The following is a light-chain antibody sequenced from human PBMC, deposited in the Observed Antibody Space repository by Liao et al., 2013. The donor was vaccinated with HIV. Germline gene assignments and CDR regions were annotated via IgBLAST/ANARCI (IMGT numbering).Light chain of an antibody. Sequence: SYELTQPPSVSVSPGEPASITCSGDQLGDRYVSWYQQRPGQSPVLIMFQNVKRPSGIPERFSGSNSGHTATLTISRVEAGDEADYYCQVWNNNIRGVVFGGGTKLTVL. CDR2: QNV. CDR1: QLGDRY. J-gene: IGLJ2*01. CDR3: QVWNNNIRGVV. V-gene: IGLV3-1*01.